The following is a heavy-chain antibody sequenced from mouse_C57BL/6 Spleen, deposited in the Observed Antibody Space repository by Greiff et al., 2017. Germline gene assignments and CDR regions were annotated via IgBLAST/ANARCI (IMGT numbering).Heavy chain of an antibody. V-gene: IGHV1-50*01. CDR2: IDPSDGYT. J-gene: IGHJ3*01. D-gene: IGHD2-10*01. CDR3: SYYGKGAWFAY. Sequence: VQLQQPGAELVKPGASVTLSCKASGYTFTSYWMQWVKQRPGQGLEWIGEIDPSDGYTNYNQKFKGKATLTVDTSSSTAYMPLSSLTSEDSAVYECSYYGKGAWFAYWGQGTLVTVSA. CDR1: GYTFTSYW.